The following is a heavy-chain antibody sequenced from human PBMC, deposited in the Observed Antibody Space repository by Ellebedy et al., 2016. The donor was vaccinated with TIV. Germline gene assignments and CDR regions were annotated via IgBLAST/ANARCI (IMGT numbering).Heavy chain of an antibody. CDR1: GFTFSSYA. V-gene: IGHV3-23*01. Sequence: GGSLRLSCAASGFTFSSYAMSWVRQAPGKGLEWVSAISGSGGSTHYVDSVKGRFTISRDSSKNTLYLQMNSLRAEDTAIYYCAKSAGKYVGATTRYFDYWGQGTLVTVSS. CDR3: AKSAGKYVGATTRYFDY. J-gene: IGHJ4*02. D-gene: IGHD1-26*01. CDR2: ISGSGGST.